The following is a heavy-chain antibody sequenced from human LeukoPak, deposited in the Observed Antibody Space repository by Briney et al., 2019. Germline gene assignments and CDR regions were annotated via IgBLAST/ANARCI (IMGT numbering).Heavy chain of an antibody. Sequence: PGGSLRLSCAASGFTFSNFWMSWVCQAPGKGLEWVANIKQDGSEKSYVDSVKGRFTISRDNAKNSLYLQMNSLRAEDTAVYYCAREGQDLDYWGQGTLVPVSS. D-gene: IGHD2-15*01. J-gene: IGHJ4*02. CDR2: IKQDGSEK. CDR1: GFTFSNFW. V-gene: IGHV3-7*01. CDR3: AREGQDLDY.